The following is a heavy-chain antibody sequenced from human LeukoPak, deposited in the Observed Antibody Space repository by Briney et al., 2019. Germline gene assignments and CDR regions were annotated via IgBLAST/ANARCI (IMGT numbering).Heavy chain of an antibody. D-gene: IGHD5-18*01. V-gene: IGHV1-2*04. CDR2: INPNSGGT. CDR1: GYTFTGYY. J-gene: IGHJ6*02. Sequence: GASVKVSCKASGYTFTGYYMHWVRQAPGQGLEWMGWINPNSGGTNYAQKFQGWVTMTRDTSISTAYMELSRPRSDDTAVYYCARAEVDTVDGYYYYGMDVWGQGTTVTVSS. CDR3: ARAEVDTVDGYYYYGMDV.